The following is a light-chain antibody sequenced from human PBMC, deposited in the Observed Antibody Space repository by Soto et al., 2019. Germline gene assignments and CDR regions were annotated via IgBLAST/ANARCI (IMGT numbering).Light chain of an antibody. CDR3: QQYHNWPPQYT. V-gene: IGKV3-15*01. CDR2: GAS. J-gene: IGKJ2*01. CDR1: QTVASN. Sequence: EIVMTQSPASLSVSPGDGATLSCRASQTVASNLAWYQQQPGQGPRLLIHGASTRAAGVPARFSGSGSGTDFILTISSLQSEDFVVYYCQQYHNWPPQYTFGQGTKLQIK.